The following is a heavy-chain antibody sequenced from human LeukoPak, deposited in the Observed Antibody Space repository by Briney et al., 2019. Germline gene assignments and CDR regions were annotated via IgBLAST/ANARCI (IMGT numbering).Heavy chain of an antibody. D-gene: IGHD6-6*01. V-gene: IGHV1-2*02. CDR1: GYTLTGYY. CDR3: ARRSSSSLSIWGGEEPFDY. CDR2: ITPNSGGT. J-gene: IGHJ4*02. Sequence: GASVKVSCKASGYTLTGYYMHWVRQAPGQGLEWMGWITPNSGGTNYAQKFPGRVTMTRDTSISTAYMELSRLRSDDTAVYYGARRSSSSLSIWGGEEPFDYWGQGTLVTVSS.